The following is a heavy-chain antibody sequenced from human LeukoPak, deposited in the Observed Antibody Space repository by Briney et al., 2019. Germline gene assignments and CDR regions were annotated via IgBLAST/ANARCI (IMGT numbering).Heavy chain of an antibody. J-gene: IGHJ4*02. CDR1: GGSFSGNY. D-gene: IGHD3-10*01. CDR3: ARAGYGSGKVYFDY. Sequence: SETLSLTCAVYGGSFSGNYWSWIRQPPGKGLEWIGEINHSGSTNYNPSLKSRVTISVDTSKNQFSLKLSSVTAADTAVYYCARAGYGSGKVYFDYWGQGTLVTVSS. V-gene: IGHV4-34*01. CDR2: INHSGST.